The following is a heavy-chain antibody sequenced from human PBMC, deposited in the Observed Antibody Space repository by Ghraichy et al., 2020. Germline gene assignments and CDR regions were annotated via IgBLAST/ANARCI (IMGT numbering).Heavy chain of an antibody. CDR2: INHSGST. D-gene: IGHD6-19*01. J-gene: IGHJ4*02. CDR3: ARGLHYSSGWLGFDY. V-gene: IGHV4-34*01. Sequence: SETLSLTCAVYCGSFSGYYWSWIRQPPGKGLEWIGEINHSGSTNYNPSLKSRVTISVDTSKNQFSLKLSSVTAADTAVYYCARGLHYSSGWLGFDYWGQGTLVTVSS. CDR1: CGSFSGYY.